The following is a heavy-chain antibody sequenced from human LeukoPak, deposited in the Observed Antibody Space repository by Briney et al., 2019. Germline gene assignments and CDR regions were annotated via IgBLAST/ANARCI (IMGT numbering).Heavy chain of an antibody. V-gene: IGHV3-11*04. CDR3: ARVGRTDVVDY. CDR2: ISSTGSTI. J-gene: IGHJ4*02. Sequence: GGSLRLSCAASGFTFSDYYMSWIRQAPGKGLEWVSYISSTGSTIYYADSVKGRFTISRDNAKKALYLQMNSLSAEDRAVYYCARVGRTDVVDYWGQGTLVTVSS. CDR1: GFTFSDYY.